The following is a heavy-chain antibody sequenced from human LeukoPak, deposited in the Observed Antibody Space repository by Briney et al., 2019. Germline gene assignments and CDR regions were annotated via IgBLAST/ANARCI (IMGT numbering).Heavy chain of an antibody. CDR2: ISSSSSYI. Sequence: GGSLRLSCAASGFTFSSYSMNWVRQAPGKGLEWVSSISSSSSYIYYADSVKGRFTISRDNAKNSLYLHMNSLRAEDTAVYYCARSPDCSSTSCYPHWGQGTLVTVSS. J-gene: IGHJ4*02. V-gene: IGHV3-21*01. CDR1: GFTFSSYS. CDR3: ARSPDCSSTSCYPH. D-gene: IGHD2-2*01.